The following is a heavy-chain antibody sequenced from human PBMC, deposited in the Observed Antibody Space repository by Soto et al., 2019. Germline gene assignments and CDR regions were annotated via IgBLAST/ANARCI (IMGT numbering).Heavy chain of an antibody. CDR1: GGSISSYY. V-gene: IGHV4-59*01. D-gene: IGHD6-19*01. J-gene: IGHJ5*02. Sequence: PSETLSLTCTVSGGSISSYYWSWIRQPPGKGLEWIGYIYYSVSTNYNPSLKSRVTISLDTSKNQFSLKLSSVTAADTAVYYCARRIAVAGINWFDPWGQGTLVTVSS. CDR3: ARRIAVAGINWFDP. CDR2: IYYSVST.